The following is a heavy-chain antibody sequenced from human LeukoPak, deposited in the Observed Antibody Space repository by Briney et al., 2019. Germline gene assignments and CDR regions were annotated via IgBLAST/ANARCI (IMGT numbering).Heavy chain of an antibody. V-gene: IGHV4-34*01. J-gene: IGHJ5*02. CDR3: ARGGGITYYYGSGSYRWFDP. Sequence: SETLSLTCTVSGGSISSYYWSWIRQPPGKGLEWIGEINHSGSTNYNPSLKSRVTISVDTSKNQFSLKLSSVTAADTAVYYCARGGGITYYYGSGSYRWFDPWGQGTLVTVSS. CDR1: GGSISSYY. D-gene: IGHD3-10*01. CDR2: INHSGST.